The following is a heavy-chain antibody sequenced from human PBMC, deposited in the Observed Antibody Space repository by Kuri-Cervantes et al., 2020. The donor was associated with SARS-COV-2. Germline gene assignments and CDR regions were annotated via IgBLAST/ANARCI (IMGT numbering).Heavy chain of an antibody. CDR2: IYSGSRA. D-gene: IGHD5-18*01. Sequence: GGSLRLSCAASGFTVSTNYLSWVRQAPGKGLEWVAIIYSGSRAFYADSVKGRFTISRDNSKNTLYLQMNSLTVEDTAVYYCARAPASRTAPFDYWGQGVLVTVSS. V-gene: IGHV3-53*01. CDR1: GFTVSTNY. J-gene: IGHJ4*02. CDR3: ARAPASRTAPFDY.